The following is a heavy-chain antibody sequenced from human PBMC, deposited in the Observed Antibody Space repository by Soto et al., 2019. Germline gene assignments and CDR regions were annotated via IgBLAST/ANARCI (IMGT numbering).Heavy chain of an antibody. Sequence: GGSLRLSCAVSDFTVSSNFMSWVRQAPGKGLEWASVIHSGGNTYYADSVRGRFTMSRDNSKNTLYLQMNSLRVEDTAVYYCARDVYGVDVWGQGTTVTVS. J-gene: IGHJ6*02. CDR3: ARDVYGVDV. V-gene: IGHV3-53*01. CDR2: IHSGGNT. CDR1: DFTVSSNF.